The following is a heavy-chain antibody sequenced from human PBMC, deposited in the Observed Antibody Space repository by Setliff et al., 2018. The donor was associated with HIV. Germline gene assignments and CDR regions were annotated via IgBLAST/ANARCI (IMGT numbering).Heavy chain of an antibody. J-gene: IGHJ4*02. CDR3: ARASYYYDSSGYYFGF. CDR2: ISNDGSNE. D-gene: IGHD3-22*01. CDR1: GFAFSTFA. Sequence: GGSLRLSCTASGFAFSTFAMHWVRQAPGKGLEWVAVISNDGSNEYYADSVKGRFTISRDNSKNTLWLQMNSLRAEDTAVYYCARASYYYDSSGYYFGFWGQGTLVTVSS. V-gene: IGHV3-30*19.